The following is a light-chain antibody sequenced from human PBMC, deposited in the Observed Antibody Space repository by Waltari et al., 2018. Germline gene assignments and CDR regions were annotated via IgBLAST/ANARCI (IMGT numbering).Light chain of an antibody. CDR3: SSYTSSATYV. V-gene: IGLV2-14*01. Sequence: QSALPQPASVSGSPGQSITISCPGTTRDVGGSHFVPWYQQHPGIAPKLMIYDVNKRPSGVSNRFSGSKSGNTASLTISGLQAEDEADYYCSSYTSSATYVFGAGTKVTVL. J-gene: IGLJ1*01. CDR2: DVN. CDR1: TRDVGGSHF.